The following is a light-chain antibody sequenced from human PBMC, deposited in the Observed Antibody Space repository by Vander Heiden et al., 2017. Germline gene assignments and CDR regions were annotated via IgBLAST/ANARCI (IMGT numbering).Light chain of an antibody. V-gene: IGLV1-47*02. CDR3: AGWDDSLNGYV. J-gene: IGLJ1*01. CDR2: SND. Sequence: HSVLTQPPSASGPPGPRATTPCSGSSSNIGSTYVYWYQQLPGTAPKLLIYSNDQRPSGVPDRFSGSKSGTYASLAISGLRSEDEADVYCAGWDDSLNGYVFGTGTKVTVL. CDR1: SSNIGSTY.